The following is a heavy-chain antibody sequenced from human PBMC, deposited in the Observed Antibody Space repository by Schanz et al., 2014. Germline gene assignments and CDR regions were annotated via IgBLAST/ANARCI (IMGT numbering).Heavy chain of an antibody. CDR2: ISGDHRNT. Sequence: EVQLLESGGGLIQPGGSLRLSCAASGFTFSSYAMSWVRQAPGKGLEWVSAISGDHRNTFYADSVKGRFTISRDNSKNTLYLQMNSLRAEDTAVYYCARGGPAYYFDDWGQGTLVTVSS. CDR3: ARGGPAYYFDD. V-gene: IGHV3-23*01. CDR1: GFTFSSYA. J-gene: IGHJ4*02.